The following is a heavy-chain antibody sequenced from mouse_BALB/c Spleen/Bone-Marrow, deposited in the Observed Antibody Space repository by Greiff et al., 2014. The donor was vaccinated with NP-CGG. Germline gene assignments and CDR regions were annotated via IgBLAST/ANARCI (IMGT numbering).Heavy chain of an antibody. Sequence: VQLKESGPDPVKPSQSLSLTCTVTGYSITSGYSWHWIRQFPGNKLEWMGYIHYSGTTNYNPSLKSRISITRDTSKNQFFLQLNSVTSDDTATYYCARQNDGYLYYAMVYWGQGTSVTVSS. CDR2: IHYSGTT. CDR3: ARQNDGYLYYAMVY. CDR1: GYSITSGYS. V-gene: IGHV3-1*02. D-gene: IGHD2-3*01. J-gene: IGHJ4*01.